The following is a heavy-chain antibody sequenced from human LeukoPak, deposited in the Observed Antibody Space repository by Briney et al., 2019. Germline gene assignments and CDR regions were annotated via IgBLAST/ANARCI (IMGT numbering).Heavy chain of an antibody. CDR1: GFTVSSNY. CDR3: TTYYYDSSGYPDY. J-gene: IGHJ4*02. V-gene: IGHV3-15*01. Sequence: GGSLRLSCAASGFTVSSNYMSWVRQAPGKGLEWVGRIKSKTDGGTTDYAAPVKGRFTISRDDSKNTLYLQMNSLKTEDTAVYYCTTYYYDSSGYPDYWGQGTLVTVSS. CDR2: IKSKTDGGTT. D-gene: IGHD3-22*01.